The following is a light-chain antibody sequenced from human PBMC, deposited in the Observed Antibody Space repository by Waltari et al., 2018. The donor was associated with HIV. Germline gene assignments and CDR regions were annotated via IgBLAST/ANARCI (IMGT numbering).Light chain of an antibody. J-gene: IGLJ3*02. CDR2: ANS. Sequence: QSLLTQPPSVSATPGQRITIPCTGNKSNIGAGHAVHWYRQLPGTAPRRLIFANSNRPSGVPDRISGSKSTASASLAITGLQAEDEGYYYCQSSDIRLHGLWVFGGGTKVTVL. CDR1: KSNIGAGHA. CDR3: QSSDIRLHGLWV. V-gene: IGLV1-40*01.